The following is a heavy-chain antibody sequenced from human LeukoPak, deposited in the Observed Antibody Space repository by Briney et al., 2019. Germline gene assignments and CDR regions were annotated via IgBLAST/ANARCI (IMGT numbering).Heavy chain of an antibody. Sequence: ASVKVSCKASGYTFTSYGLSWVRQAPGQGLEWMGWISTYNDNTHYAQKFQGRVTMTTDTSTNTAYMELSSLRSEDTAVYYCAGSLSGYDYGYWGQGTLVTVSS. CDR1: GYTFTSYG. J-gene: IGHJ4*02. V-gene: IGHV1-18*01. D-gene: IGHD5-12*01. CDR3: AGSLSGYDYGY. CDR2: ISTYNDNT.